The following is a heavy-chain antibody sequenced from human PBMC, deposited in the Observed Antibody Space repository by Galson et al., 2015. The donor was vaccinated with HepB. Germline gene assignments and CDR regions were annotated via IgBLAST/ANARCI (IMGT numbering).Heavy chain of an antibody. CDR1: GGTFSSYA. CDR3: ARDKPYFDWVFRVRYFDY. Sequence: SVKVSCKASGGTFSSYAISWVRQAPGPGLEWMGRIIPILGIANYAQKFQGRVTITADKSTSTAYMELSSLRSEDTAVYYCARDKPYFDWVFRVRYFDYWGQGTLVTVSS. D-gene: IGHD3-9*01. CDR2: IIPILGIA. J-gene: IGHJ4*02. V-gene: IGHV1-69*04.